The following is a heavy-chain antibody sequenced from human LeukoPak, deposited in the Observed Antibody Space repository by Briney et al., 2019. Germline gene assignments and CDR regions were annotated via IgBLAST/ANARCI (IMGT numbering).Heavy chain of an antibody. CDR2: ISSSSSTI. CDR3: ARAFRYSYGPFDP. Sequence: GGSLRLSCAASGFTFSSYSMNWVRQAPGKGLEWVSSISSSSSTIYYADSVKGRFTISRDNAKNSLYLQMNSLRAEDTAVYYCARAFRYSYGPFDPWGQGTLVTVSS. V-gene: IGHV3-48*04. D-gene: IGHD5-18*01. CDR1: GFTFSSYS. J-gene: IGHJ5*02.